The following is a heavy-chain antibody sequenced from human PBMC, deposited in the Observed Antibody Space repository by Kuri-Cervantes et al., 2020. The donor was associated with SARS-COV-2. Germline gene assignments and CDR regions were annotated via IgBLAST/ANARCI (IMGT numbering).Heavy chain of an antibody. V-gene: IGHV3-30-3*01. CDR2: TTDDGTSK. J-gene: IGHJ2*01. CDR1: GFTFSSYA. D-gene: IGHD1-7*01. CDR3: ARGFELLQYFDL. Sequence: GESLKISCAASGFTFSSYAMHWVRQAPGKGLEWVAVTTDDGTSKYYADSVKGRFTISRDNSKNTLYLQMNSLRTEDTAVYNCARGFELLQYFDLWGRGTLVTVSS.